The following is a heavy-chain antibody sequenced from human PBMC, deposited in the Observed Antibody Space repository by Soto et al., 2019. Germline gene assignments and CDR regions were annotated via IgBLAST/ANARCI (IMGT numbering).Heavy chain of an antibody. CDR2: IYYSGST. CDR3: ASSRLGAIIIDY. D-gene: IGHD1-26*01. CDR1: GGSISSYY. Sequence: SETLCLTCTVSGGSISSYYWSWIRQPPGKGLEWIGYIYYSGSTNYNPSLKNRVTISVDTSKNQFSLKLSSVTAADTAMYYCASSRLGAIIIDYWGQGTLVTVS. J-gene: IGHJ4*02. V-gene: IGHV4-59*08.